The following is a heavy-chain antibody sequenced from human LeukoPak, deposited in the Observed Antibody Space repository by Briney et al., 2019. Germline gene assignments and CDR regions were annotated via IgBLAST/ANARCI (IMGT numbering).Heavy chain of an antibody. Sequence: GGSLRLSCAASGFTFSSYAMHWVRQAPGKGLEWVAVISYDGSNKYYADSVKGRFTISRDNPKNTLYLQMNSLRAEDTAVYYCARDGGYSYGYDAYYYYGMDVWGQGTTVTVSS. V-gene: IGHV3-30-3*01. J-gene: IGHJ6*02. D-gene: IGHD5-18*01. CDR1: GFTFSSYA. CDR2: ISYDGSNK. CDR3: ARDGGYSYGYDAYYYYGMDV.